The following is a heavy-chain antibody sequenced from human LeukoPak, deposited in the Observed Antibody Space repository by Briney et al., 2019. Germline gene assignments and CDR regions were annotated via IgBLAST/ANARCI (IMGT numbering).Heavy chain of an antibody. J-gene: IGHJ6*02. CDR3: ARSYGSGYGYTYYGMDV. CDR2: INHSGST. V-gene: IGHV4-34*01. CDR1: GGSFSGYY. Sequence: SETLSLTCAVYGGSFSGYYWSWIRQPPGKGLEWIGEINHSGSTNYNPSLKSRVIISVDTSKNQFSLKLNSVTAADTAVYYCARSYGSGYGYTYYGMDVWGQGTTVTVSS. D-gene: IGHD3-10*01.